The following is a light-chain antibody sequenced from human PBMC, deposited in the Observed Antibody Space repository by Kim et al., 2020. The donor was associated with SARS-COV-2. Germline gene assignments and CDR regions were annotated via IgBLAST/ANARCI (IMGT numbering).Light chain of an antibody. J-gene: IGKJ4*01. Sequence: DIQMTQSPSSLSASVGDRITITCRASQSISSYLNWYQQKPGKAPNLLIYLASNLQGGVPSRFSGSGSGTDFSLTISSLQPEDFATYYCHQSYTLPLTFGGGTKVDIK. CDR3: HQSYTLPLT. CDR2: LAS. CDR1: QSISSY. V-gene: IGKV1-39*01.